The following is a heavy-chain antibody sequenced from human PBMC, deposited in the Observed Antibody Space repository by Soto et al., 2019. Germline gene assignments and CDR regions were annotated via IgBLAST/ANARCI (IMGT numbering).Heavy chain of an antibody. CDR1: GDSISGYY. Sequence: SETLSLTCTVTGDSISGYYWSWIRQPAGEGLEWIGRIYATGSTNYNPSLKSRVTMSVDTSKNQFSLNLSSVTAADTAVYYCARDGTPGRPFDYWGQGTLVTVSS. CDR3: ARDGTPGRPFDY. J-gene: IGHJ4*02. CDR2: IYATGST. D-gene: IGHD1-1*01. V-gene: IGHV4-4*07.